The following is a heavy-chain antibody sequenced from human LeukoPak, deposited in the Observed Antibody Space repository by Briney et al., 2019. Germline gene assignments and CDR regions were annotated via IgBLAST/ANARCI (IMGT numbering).Heavy chain of an antibody. J-gene: IGHJ4*02. CDR2: IYYSGST. CDR1: GGSVSSSSYY. D-gene: IGHD6-19*01. V-gene: IGHV4-39*01. CDR3: ARHVVAVAGTVDY. Sequence: SETLSLTCTVSGGSVSSSSYYWGWIRQPPGKGLEWIGSIYYSGSTYYNPSLKSRVTISVDTSKNQLSLKLSPVTAADTAVYYCARHVVAVAGTVDYWGQGTLVTVSS.